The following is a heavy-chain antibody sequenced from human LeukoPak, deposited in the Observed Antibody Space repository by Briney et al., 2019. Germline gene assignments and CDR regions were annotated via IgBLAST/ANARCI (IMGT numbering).Heavy chain of an antibody. Sequence: GGSLRLSCAASGFTFDDYAMHWVRQAPGKGLEYVSAISSNGGSTYYADSVKGRFTISRDNAKNSLYLQMNSLRAEDTAVCYCARPDEQQLVRDAFDIWGQGTMVTVSS. J-gene: IGHJ3*02. CDR1: GFTFDDYA. V-gene: IGHV3-64*04. CDR2: ISSNGGST. CDR3: ARPDEQQLVRDAFDI. D-gene: IGHD6-13*01.